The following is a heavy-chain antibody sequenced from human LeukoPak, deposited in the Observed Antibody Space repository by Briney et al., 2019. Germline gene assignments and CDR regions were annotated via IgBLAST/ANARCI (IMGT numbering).Heavy chain of an antibody. V-gene: IGHV3-74*01. J-gene: IGHJ3*02. Sequence: GGSLRLSCAAPGFTFSSYAMSWVRQAPGKGLVWVSRINSDGTSTSHADSVKGRLTISRDNAKNTLYLQMNSLRVEDTAVYYCARTSTGNAIDMWGQGTMVTVSS. CDR3: ARTSTGNAIDM. CDR1: GFTFSSYA. D-gene: IGHD1-1*01. CDR2: INSDGTST.